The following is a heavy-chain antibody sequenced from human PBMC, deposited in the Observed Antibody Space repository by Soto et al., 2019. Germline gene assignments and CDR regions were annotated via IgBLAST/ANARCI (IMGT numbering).Heavy chain of an antibody. D-gene: IGHD2-15*01. CDR3: ARVRCSGGSCYFLDP. Sequence: LSLTCTVSGGSVSSGSYYWSWIRQPPGKGLEWIGYIYYSGSTNYNPSLKSRVTISVDTSKNQFSLKLSSVTAADTVVYYCARVRCSGGSCYFLDPWGQGTLVTVSS. V-gene: IGHV4-61*01. CDR2: IYYSGST. CDR1: GGSVSSGSYY. J-gene: IGHJ5*02.